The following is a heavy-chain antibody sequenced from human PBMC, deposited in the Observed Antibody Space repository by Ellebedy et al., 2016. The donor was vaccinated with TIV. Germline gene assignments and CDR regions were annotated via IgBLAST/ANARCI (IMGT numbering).Heavy chain of an antibody. CDR1: GFTFSNAR. D-gene: IGHD2-15*01. CDR3: TTEVDADIVVVVAATGV. V-gene: IGHV3-15*07. J-gene: IGHJ4*02. CDR2: IKSKTDGGTT. Sequence: GESLQISXAASGFTFSNARMNWVRQAPGKGLEWVGRIKSKTDGGTTDYAAPVKGRFTISRDDSKNTLYLQMNSLKTEDTAVYYCTTEVDADIVVVVAATGVWGQGTLVTVSS.